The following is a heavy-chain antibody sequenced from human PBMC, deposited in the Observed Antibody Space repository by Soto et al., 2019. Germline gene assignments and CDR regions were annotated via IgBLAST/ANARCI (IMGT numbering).Heavy chain of an antibody. CDR3: ARHRSDFWFDP. CDR2: IYYSGST. D-gene: IGHD2-15*01. V-gene: IGHV4-39*01. CDR1: GGSISSSSYF. J-gene: IGHJ5*02. Sequence: QLQLQESGPGLVKPSETLSLTCTVSGGSISSSSYFWGWIRQPPGKGLEWIGSIYYSGSTYYNPSLKSRVTVSVDTSKNQFSLKLHSVTAADTAVYYCARHRSDFWFDPWGQGTLVTVSS.